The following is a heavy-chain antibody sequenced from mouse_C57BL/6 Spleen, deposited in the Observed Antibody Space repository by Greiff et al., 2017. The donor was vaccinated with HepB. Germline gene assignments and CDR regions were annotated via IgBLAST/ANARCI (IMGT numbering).Heavy chain of an antibody. CDR3: ARLVYDGGAYFDY. V-gene: IGHV1-63*01. CDR2: IYPGGGYT. J-gene: IGHJ2*01. CDR1: GYTFTNYW. Sequence: VKLQESGAELVRPGTSVKMSCKASGYTFTNYWIGWAKQRPGHGLEWIGDIYPGGGYTNYNEKFKGKATLTADKSSSTAYMQFSSLTSEDSAIYYCARLVYDGGAYFDYWGQGTTLTVSS. D-gene: IGHD2-12*01.